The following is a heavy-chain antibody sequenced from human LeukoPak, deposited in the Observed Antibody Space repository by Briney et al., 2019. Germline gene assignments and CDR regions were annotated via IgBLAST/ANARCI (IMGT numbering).Heavy chain of an antibody. CDR3: ARTLMPSIHEAFHI. J-gene: IGHJ3*02. V-gene: IGHV4-61*02. D-gene: IGHD2-2*01. CDR1: GGSITSGGYS. CDR2: IHTSGSA. Sequence: PSETLSLTCTVSGGSITSGGYSWNWIRQPAGKGLEWIGRIHTSGSANYNPSLKGRVTFSVDTSKNHFSLNLSSVTAADTAIYYCARTLMPSIHEAFHIWGQGTTVTVSS.